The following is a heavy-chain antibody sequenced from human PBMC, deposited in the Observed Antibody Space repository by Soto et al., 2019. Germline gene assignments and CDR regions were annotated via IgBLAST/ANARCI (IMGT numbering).Heavy chain of an antibody. J-gene: IGHJ3*02. CDR3: ARGRGGYDILTGYFPDAFDI. Sequence: GGSLRLSCAASGFTFSSYSMNWVRQAPGKGLEWVSYISSSSSTIYYADSVKGRFTISRDNAKNSLYLQMNSLRDEDTAVYYCARGRGGYDILTGYFPDAFDIWGQGTMVTV. V-gene: IGHV3-48*02. D-gene: IGHD3-9*01. CDR2: ISSSSSTI. CDR1: GFTFSSYS.